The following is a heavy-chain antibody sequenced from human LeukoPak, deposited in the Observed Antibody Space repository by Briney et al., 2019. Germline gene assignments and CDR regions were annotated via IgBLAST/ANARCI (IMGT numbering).Heavy chain of an antibody. CDR3: VSLGDSSDNWFDP. Sequence: GESLEISCKGSGYRFTTYWIGWVRQMPGKGLEWMGIIFPGDSDTRYSPSFQGQVTISADNSISTAYLHWSSLKASDTAIYYCVSLGDSSDNWFDPWGQGTLVTVSS. V-gene: IGHV5-51*01. CDR2: IFPGDSDT. J-gene: IGHJ5*02. CDR1: GYRFTTYW. D-gene: IGHD3-22*01.